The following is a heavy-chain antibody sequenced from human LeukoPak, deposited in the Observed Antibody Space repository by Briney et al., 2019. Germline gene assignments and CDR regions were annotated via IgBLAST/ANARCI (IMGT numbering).Heavy chain of an antibody. J-gene: IGHJ4*02. V-gene: IGHV1-24*01. CDR3: ATERGLRRGYSGSYYH. CDR2: FDPEDGET. CDR1: GYTLTELS. Sequence: ASVKVSCKVSGYTLTELSMHWVRQAPGKGLEWMGGFDPEDGETIYAQKFQGRVTMTEDTSTDTAYMELSSLRSEDTAVYYCATERGLRRGYSGSYYHWGRGTLVTVSS. D-gene: IGHD1-26*01.